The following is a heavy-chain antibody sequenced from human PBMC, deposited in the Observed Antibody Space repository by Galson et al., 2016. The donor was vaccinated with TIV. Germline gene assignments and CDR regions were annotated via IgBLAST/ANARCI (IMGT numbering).Heavy chain of an antibody. CDR3: VRDRLGWH. Sequence: SCAASGISVNNDWMHWVRQSPEKGLVWVARIDTDGTTTYYADSVKGRFSISRDNAKNTVYLQMNNLIADDTAVYYCVRDRLGWHWGQGTLVTVSS. J-gene: IGHJ1*01. D-gene: IGHD3-16*01. CDR2: IDTDGTTT. V-gene: IGHV3-74*01. CDR1: GISVNNDW.